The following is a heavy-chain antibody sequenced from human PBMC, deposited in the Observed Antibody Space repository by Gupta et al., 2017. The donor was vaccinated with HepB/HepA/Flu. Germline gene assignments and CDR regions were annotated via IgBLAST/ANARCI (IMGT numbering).Heavy chain of an antibody. CDR2: ISYDGSNK. J-gene: IGHJ4*02. D-gene: IGHD3-3*01. V-gene: IGHV3-30-3*01. CDR1: GFTCSSYA. CDR3: AREGALRFLEWFLDY. Sequence: QVQLVESGGGVVQPGRSLRLSCAASGFTCSSYAMHWVRQAPGKGLEWVAVISYDGSNKYYADSVKGRFTISRGNSKNTLYLQMNSLRAEDTAVYYCAREGALRFLEWFLDYWGQGTLVTVSS.